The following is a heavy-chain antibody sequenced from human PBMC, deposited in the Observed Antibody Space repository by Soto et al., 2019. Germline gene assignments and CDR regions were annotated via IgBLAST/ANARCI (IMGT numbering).Heavy chain of an antibody. CDR1: GGSISSGGYS. D-gene: IGHD3-10*01. V-gene: IGHV4-30-2*01. Sequence: SETLSLTCAVSGGSISSGGYSWSWIRQPPGKGLEWIGYIYHSGSTYYNPSLKSRVTISVDRSKNQFSLKLSSVTAADTAVYYCARGQVAVWFGSSFDYWGRGTLVTSPQ. CDR2: IYHSGST. J-gene: IGHJ4*02. CDR3: ARGQVAVWFGSSFDY.